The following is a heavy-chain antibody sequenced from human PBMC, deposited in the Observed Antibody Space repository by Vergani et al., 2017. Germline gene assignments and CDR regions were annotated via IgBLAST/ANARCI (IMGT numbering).Heavy chain of an antibody. CDR1: GGSISSGGYY. V-gene: IGHV4-31*03. Sequence: QVQLQESGPGLVKPSQTLSLTCTFPGGSISSGGYYWSWIRQHPGKGLEWIGYISYSGSTYSNPSLTSRVTISVDTSKNQFSLKLSSVTAADTAVYYCARGAIWGSYRYRPIPDYWGQGTLVTVSS. CDR3: ARGAIWGSYRYRPIPDY. J-gene: IGHJ4*02. CDR2: ISYSGST. D-gene: IGHD3-16*02.